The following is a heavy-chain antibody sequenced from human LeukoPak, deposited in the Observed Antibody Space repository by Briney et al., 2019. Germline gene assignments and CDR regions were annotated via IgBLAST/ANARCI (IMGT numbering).Heavy chain of an antibody. D-gene: IGHD4-17*01. J-gene: IGHJ4*02. CDR3: AEGPMTTVTTGNFDY. CDR2: ISGSYGST. CDR1: GFTFSSYA. Sequence: PGGSLRLSCAASGFTFSSYAMSWVRPAPGKGLEWASTISGSYGSTYYADSVKGRFTISRDSSKNTLYLQMDSLRAEDTAVYYCAEGPMTTVTTGNFDYWGQGTLVTVSS. V-gene: IGHV3-23*01.